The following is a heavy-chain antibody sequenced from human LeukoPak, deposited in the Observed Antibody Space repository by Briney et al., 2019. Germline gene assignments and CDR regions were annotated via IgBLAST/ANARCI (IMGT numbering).Heavy chain of an antibody. J-gene: IGHJ2*01. CDR2: IYYSDST. CDR3: ARTGPRQQLSYFDL. V-gene: IGHV4-39*01. Sequence: PSETLSLTCTVSGGSISSSSYYWGRIPQPPGKGLEGIGCIYYSDSTYYNPSLKSRVTICVDTSKNQFSLKLSSVTAPDTAVYYCARTGPRQQLSYFDLWGRGTLVTVSS. D-gene: IGHD6-13*01. CDR1: GGSISSSSYY.